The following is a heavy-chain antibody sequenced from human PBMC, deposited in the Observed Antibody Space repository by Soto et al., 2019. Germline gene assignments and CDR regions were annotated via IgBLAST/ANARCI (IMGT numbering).Heavy chain of an antibody. Sequence: QVQLQESGPGLVKPSQTLSLTCAISGDSVSSNSAAWNWIRLSPSRVLECLARTYYRSRWYNDYAVSVRSRISVNPDTSQDPCSLQLFSVTPEETAVYYWGGTTSPQWYYLGIWGKGTTVTVSS. CDR3: GGTTSPQWYYLGI. V-gene: IGHV6-1*01. J-gene: IGHJ6*03. CDR2: TYYRSRWYN. CDR1: GDSVSSNSAA. D-gene: IGHD1-7*01.